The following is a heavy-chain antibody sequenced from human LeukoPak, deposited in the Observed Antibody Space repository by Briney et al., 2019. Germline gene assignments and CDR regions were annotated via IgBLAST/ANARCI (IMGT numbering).Heavy chain of an antibody. V-gene: IGHV3-53*01. Sequence: GGSVRLSCAASGFTVSTYYMTWVRQALGKGLECVSVIYSGGSTYYADSVKGRFTVSRDNSKNTLYLQMNSLRAEDTAMYYRARGLGYCTSTTCLLPFDYWGQGILVTVSS. CDR2: IYSGGST. CDR3: ARGLGYCTSTTCLLPFDY. CDR1: GFTVSTYY. J-gene: IGHJ4*02. D-gene: IGHD2-2*01.